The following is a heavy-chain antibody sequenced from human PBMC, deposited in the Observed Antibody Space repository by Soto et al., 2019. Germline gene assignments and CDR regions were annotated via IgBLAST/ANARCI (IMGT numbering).Heavy chain of an antibody. V-gene: IGHV1-69*05. D-gene: IGHD6-6*01. CDR2: IIPIFGTA. Sequence: SSVKFSCKDSGGTFSSYAISWVRQAPGQGLDCIGGIIPIFGTANYAQKFQGRVTITKDASTSTAYMELSSLRSDDTAVYYCARHASPLVESSSSRGFDPWGQGTLVTVSS. CDR3: ARHASPLVESSSSRGFDP. CDR1: GGTFSSYA. J-gene: IGHJ5*01.